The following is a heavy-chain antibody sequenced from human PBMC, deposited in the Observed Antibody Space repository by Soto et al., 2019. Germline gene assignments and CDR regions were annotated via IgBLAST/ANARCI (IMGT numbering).Heavy chain of an antibody. J-gene: IGHJ4*02. CDR1: GFTFSSYS. V-gene: IGHV3-21*01. D-gene: IGHD6-19*01. CDR2: ISSSSSYI. Sequence: GGSLRLSCAASGFTFSSYSMNWVRQAPGKGLEWVSSISSSSSYIYYADSVKGRFTISRDNAKNSLYLQMNSLRAEDTAVYYCARDSFRRARGIIAVAGTAESYWGQGTLVTVSS. CDR3: ARDSFRRARGIIAVAGTAESY.